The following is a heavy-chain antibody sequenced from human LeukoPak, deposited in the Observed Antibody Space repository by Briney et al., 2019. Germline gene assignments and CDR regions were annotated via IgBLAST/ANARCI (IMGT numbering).Heavy chain of an antibody. V-gene: IGHV4-61*01. CDR3: ARGPTRYYSDY. CDR1: GGSVSSGSYY. J-gene: IGHJ4*02. Sequence: SETLSLTCTVSGGSVSSGSYYWSWIRQPPGKGLEWIGYIYYSGSTNYNPSLKSRVTISVDTSKNQFSLKLSSVTAADTAVYYCARGPTRYYSDYWGQGTLVTVSS. CDR2: IYYSGST.